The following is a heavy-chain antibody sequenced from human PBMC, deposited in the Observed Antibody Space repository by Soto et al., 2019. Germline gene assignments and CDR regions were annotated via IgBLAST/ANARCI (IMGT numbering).Heavy chain of an antibody. CDR2: IYYSGST. Sequence: PSETLSLTCTVSGGSVSSGSYYWSWIRQPPGKGLEWIGYIYYSGSTNYNPSLKSRVTISVDTSKNQFSLKLSSVTAADTAVYYCARIDFDPYNWFDPWGQGTLLTVSS. V-gene: IGHV4-61*01. CDR1: GGSVSSGSYY. CDR3: ARIDFDPYNWFDP. D-gene: IGHD3-9*01. J-gene: IGHJ5*02.